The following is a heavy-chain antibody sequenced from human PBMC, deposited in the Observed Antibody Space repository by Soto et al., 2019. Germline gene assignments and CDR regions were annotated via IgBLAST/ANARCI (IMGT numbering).Heavy chain of an antibody. V-gene: IGHV3-30-3*01. CDR3: ARPRRTHYDMNWFDP. CDR2: ISYDGSNK. CDR1: GFTFSSYA. Sequence: GGSLRLSCAASGFTFSSYAMHWVRQAPGKGLGWVAVISYDGSNKYYADSVKGRFTISRDNSKNTLYLQMNSLRAEDTAVYYCARPRRTHYDMNWFDPWGQGTLVTVSS. J-gene: IGHJ5*02. D-gene: IGHD3-9*01.